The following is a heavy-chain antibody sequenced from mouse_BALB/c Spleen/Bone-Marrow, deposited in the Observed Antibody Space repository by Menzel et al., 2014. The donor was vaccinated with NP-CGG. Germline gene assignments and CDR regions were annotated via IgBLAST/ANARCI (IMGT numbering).Heavy chain of an antibody. CDR1: GYAFTNYL. D-gene: IGHD4-1*01. CDR3: ARCLTGTSALDF. CDR2: INPGSGGT. V-gene: IGHV1-54*01. Sequence: QVQLQQSGAELVRPGTSVKVSCKASGYAFTNYLIEWVKQRPGQGLEWIGVINPGSGGTNYNEKFRGKATLTADKSSSTAYMQLSSLTSDDSAVYFSARCLTGTSALDFWGQGTSVTVSS. J-gene: IGHJ4*01.